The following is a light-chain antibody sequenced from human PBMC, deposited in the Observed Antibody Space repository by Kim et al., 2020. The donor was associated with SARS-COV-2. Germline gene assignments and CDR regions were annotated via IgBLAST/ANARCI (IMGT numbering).Light chain of an antibody. CDR2: DAS. CDR3: QQYGSL. V-gene: IGKV3-20*01. CDR1: QSVSSSY. J-gene: IGKJ4*01. Sequence: LSLSPGERATLSCRASQSVSSSYLAWYQQKTGQAPRLLIYDASRRATGIPDRFSGSGSGTDFTLTISRLEPEDFAMYYCQQYGSLFGGGTKVDIK.